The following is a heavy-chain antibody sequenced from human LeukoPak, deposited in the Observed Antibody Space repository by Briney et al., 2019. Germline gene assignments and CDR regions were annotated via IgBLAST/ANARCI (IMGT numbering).Heavy chain of an antibody. J-gene: IGHJ6*03. CDR3: AKGYSSYYYYYYMDV. CDR1: GFTFGDYA. D-gene: IGHD5-18*01. V-gene: IGHV3-9*01. CDR2: ISWNSGSI. Sequence: PGRSLRLSCAASGFTFGDYAMHWVRQAPGKGLEWVSGISWNSGSIGYADSVKGRFTISRDNAKNSLYLQVNSLRAEDTALYYCAKGYSSYYYYYYMDVWGKGTTVTVSS.